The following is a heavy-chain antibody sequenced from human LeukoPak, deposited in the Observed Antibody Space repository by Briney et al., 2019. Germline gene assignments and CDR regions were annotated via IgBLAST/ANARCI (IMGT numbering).Heavy chain of an antibody. CDR3: ARGEAAGAFY. D-gene: IGHD6-13*01. CDR1: GFTFSSYW. CDR2: IKQDGSEK. J-gene: IGHJ4*02. Sequence: PGGSLRLSCAVSGFTFSSYWMSWVRQAPGKGLEWVANIKQDGSEKYYVDSVKGRFTISRDNAKNSLYLQMNSLRAEDTAVYYCARGEAAGAFYWGQGTLVTVSS. V-gene: IGHV3-7*01.